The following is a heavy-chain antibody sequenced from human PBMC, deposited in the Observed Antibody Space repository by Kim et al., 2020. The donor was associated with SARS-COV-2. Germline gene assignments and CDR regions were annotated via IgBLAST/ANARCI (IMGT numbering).Heavy chain of an antibody. V-gene: IGHV3-33*06. Sequence: SGGSNKDSADYVMGRFTISRDNSKNMLFLRMNSRRAEDTAVYYCANFESWGQGTLVTVSS. CDR2: SGGSNK. J-gene: IGHJ4*02. CDR3: ANFES.